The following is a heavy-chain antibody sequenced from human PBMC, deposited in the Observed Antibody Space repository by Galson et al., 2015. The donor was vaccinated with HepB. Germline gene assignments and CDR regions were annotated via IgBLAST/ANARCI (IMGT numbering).Heavy chain of an antibody. J-gene: IGHJ4*02. D-gene: IGHD6-6*01. Sequence: SVKVSCKASGGTFSSYAISWVRQAPGQGLEWMGGIIPIFGIANYAQKFQGRVTITADESTSTAYMELSSLRSEDTAVYYCATPGRNRESEEYSSYLESFDYWGQGTLVTVSS. CDR2: IIPIFGIA. CDR3: ATPGRNRESEEYSSYLESFDY. V-gene: IGHV1-69*13. CDR1: GGTFSSYA.